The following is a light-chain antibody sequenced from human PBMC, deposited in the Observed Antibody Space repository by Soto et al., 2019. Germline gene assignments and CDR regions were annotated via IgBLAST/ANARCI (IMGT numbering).Light chain of an antibody. CDR3: CSYADTTTLV. CDR1: SSDVGSYNL. CDR2: EGT. V-gene: IGLV2-23*01. Sequence: QAVVAQPASVSGSPGQSITISCTGSSSDVGSYNLVSWYQHHADKAPKLIIYEGTKRPSGVSYRFSGSKSGNTASLTISGLQAEDEADYYCCSYADTTTLVFGGGTKVTVL. J-gene: IGLJ3*02.